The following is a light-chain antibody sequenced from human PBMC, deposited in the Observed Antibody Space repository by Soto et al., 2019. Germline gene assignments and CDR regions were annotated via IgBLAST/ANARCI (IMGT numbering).Light chain of an antibody. J-gene: IGKJ4*01. CDR1: QSIRNY. V-gene: IGKV3-11*01. Sequence: VLTQSPATLSLSPGERATLSCRASQSIRNYLAWYQPKPGQAPSLLIYDASNRATGIPARFSGSGSGTDSILTIRSLEPEDSGVYYCQQRNDWVTFGGGTKLDIK. CDR2: DAS. CDR3: QQRNDWVT.